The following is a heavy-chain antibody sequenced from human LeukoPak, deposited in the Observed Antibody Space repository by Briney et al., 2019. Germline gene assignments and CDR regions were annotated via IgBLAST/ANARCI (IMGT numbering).Heavy chain of an antibody. Sequence: SETLSLTCTVSGGSISSYYWSWIRQPPGKGLEWIGYIYYSGSTNYNPSLKSRVTISVDTSKNQFSLKLSSVTAADTAVYYCARDKVFVPGYSYGSDAFDIWGQGTMVTVSS. D-gene: IGHD5-18*01. CDR1: GGSISSYY. CDR3: ARDKVFVPGYSYGSDAFDI. V-gene: IGHV4-59*12. CDR2: IYYSGST. J-gene: IGHJ3*02.